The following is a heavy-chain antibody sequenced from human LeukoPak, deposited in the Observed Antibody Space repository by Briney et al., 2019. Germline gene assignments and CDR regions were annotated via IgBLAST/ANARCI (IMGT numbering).Heavy chain of an antibody. CDR2: ISYDGSNK. J-gene: IGHJ4*02. CDR1: GFTFSSYG. Sequence: PGRSLRLSCAASGFTFSSYGMHWVRQAPGKGLEWVAVISYDGSNKYYADSVKGRFTISRDNSKNTLYLQMNSLRAEDTAVYYCAKDDGFGELRYWGQGTLVTVSS. V-gene: IGHV3-30*18. D-gene: IGHD3-10*01. CDR3: AKDDGFGELRY.